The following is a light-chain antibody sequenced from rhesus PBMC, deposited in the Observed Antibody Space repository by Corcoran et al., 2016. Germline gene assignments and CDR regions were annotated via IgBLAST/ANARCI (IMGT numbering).Light chain of an antibody. CDR2: AAT. J-gene: IGKJ1*01. V-gene: IGKV1-28*02. CDR1: QGISSY. Sequence: DIQMTQSPSSLSASVGDTVTITCRASQGISSYLNWFQQTPGKAPKLMIYAATTLQSGVPSRFSRSGAGTDFTLTLSSLQPEDVATYYCQQYKSYPWTFGQGTKVEIK. CDR3: QQYKSYPWT.